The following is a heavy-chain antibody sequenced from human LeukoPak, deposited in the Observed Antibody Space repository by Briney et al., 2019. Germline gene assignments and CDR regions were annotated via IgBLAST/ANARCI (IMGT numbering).Heavy chain of an antibody. Sequence: SETLSLTCTVSGYSISSGYYWSWIRQPAGKGLEWIGRIYTSGSTNYNPSLKSRVTMSVDTSKNQFSLKLSSVTAADTAVYYCARDGTRQWPYDPWGQGTLVTVSS. J-gene: IGHJ5*02. CDR2: IYTSGST. V-gene: IGHV4-4*07. D-gene: IGHD6-19*01. CDR1: GYSISSGYY. CDR3: ARDGTRQWPYDP.